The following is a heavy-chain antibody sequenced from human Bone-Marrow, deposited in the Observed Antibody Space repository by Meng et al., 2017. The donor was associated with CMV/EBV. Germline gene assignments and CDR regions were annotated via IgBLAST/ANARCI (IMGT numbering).Heavy chain of an antibody. D-gene: IGHD4-17*01. CDR1: GGSISSYY. CDR2: IYYSGST. Sequence: SETLSLTCTVSGGSISSYYWSWIRQPPGKGLEWIGYIYYSGSTYYNPSLKSRVTISVDTSKNQFSLKLSSVTAADTAVYYCAREHPVTEQIDYWGQGKRVTVSS. J-gene: IGHJ4*02. CDR3: AREHPVTEQIDY. V-gene: IGHV4-59*12.